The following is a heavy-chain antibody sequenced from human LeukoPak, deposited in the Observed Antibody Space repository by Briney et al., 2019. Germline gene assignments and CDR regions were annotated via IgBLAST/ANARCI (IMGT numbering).Heavy chain of an antibody. V-gene: IGHV4-61*01. CDR3: ARTVSATPQVFNY. CDR1: GGSVSSDSHY. Sequence: SETLSLTCTVSGGSVSSDSHYWSWIRQPPGKGLEWIGYIYYSGSINYNPSLKSRVTISIDTSKNQFSLKLSSVTAADTAVYYCARTVSATPQVFNYWGQGTLVTVSS. D-gene: IGHD6-25*01. J-gene: IGHJ4*02. CDR2: IYYSGSI.